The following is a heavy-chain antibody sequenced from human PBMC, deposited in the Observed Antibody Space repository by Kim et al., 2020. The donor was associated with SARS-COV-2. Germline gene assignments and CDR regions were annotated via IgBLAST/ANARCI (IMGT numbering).Heavy chain of an antibody. D-gene: IGHD3-10*01. Sequence: SETLSLTCTVSGGSISSSSYYWGWIRQPPGKGLEWIGSIYYSGSTYYNPSLKSRVTISVDTSKNQFSLKLSSVTAADTAVYYCARHSEMVRGVIITYLFDYWGQGTQVTVSS. CDR2: IYYSGST. CDR1: GGSISSSSYY. J-gene: IGHJ4*02. CDR3: ARHSEMVRGVIITYLFDY. V-gene: IGHV4-39*01.